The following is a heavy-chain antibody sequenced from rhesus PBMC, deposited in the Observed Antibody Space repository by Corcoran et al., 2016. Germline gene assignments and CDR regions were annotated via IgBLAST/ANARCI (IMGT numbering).Heavy chain of an antibody. Sequence: EVKLVESGGGLVQPGGSLRLSCEGSGFSFSNYWMSWVRQAPGKGRDWVGRIKNKADVGTAAYAESVKGRLTISRDDSKNTLYLQMNSLKSEDTAVYYCARVGCTSTTCYVDYWGQGVLVTVSS. V-gene: IGHV3-16*02. D-gene: IGHD2-2*01. J-gene: IGHJ4*01. CDR1: GFSFSNYW. CDR2: IKNKADVGTA. CDR3: ARVGCTSTTCYVDY.